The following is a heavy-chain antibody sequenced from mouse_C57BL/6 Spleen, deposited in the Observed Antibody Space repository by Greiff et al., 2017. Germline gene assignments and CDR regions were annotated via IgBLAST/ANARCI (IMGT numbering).Heavy chain of an antibody. CDR1: GYTFTDYE. J-gene: IGHJ2*01. Sequence: VQLQQSGAELVRPGASVTLSCKASGYTFTDYEMHWVKQTPVHGLEWIGAIDPETGGTASNQKFKGKAILTADKSSSTAYMELRGRTSEDSAVYYCTRDSNDGFDSWGQGTTRTVSS. CDR2: IDPETGGT. V-gene: IGHV1-15*01. CDR3: TRDSNDGFDS. D-gene: IGHD2-12*01.